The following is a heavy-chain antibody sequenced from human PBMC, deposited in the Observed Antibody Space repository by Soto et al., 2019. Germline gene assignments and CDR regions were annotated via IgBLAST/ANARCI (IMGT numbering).Heavy chain of an antibody. J-gene: IGHJ4*02. V-gene: IGHV4-34*01. CDR3: ARGRYCSSTSCPRGFDY. CDR1: GGSLSGYY. CDR2: INHSGST. Sequence: SETLSLTCAVYGGSLSGYYWSWIRQPPGKGLEWIGEINHSGSTNYNPSLKSRVTISVDTSKNQFSLKLSSVTAADTAVYYCARGRYCSSTSCPRGFDYWGQGTLVTVSS. D-gene: IGHD2-2*01.